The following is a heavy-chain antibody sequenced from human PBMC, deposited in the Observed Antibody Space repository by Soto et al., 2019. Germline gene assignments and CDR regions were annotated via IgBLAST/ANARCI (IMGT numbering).Heavy chain of an antibody. CDR2: IRSKANNYIT. V-gene: IGHV3-72*01. CDR1: GFTFSDHF. CDR3: AKGRAYDSSSWFSPAPDFFGMDV. D-gene: IGHD6-13*01. J-gene: IGHJ6*03. Sequence: PGGSLRLSCAVSGFTFSDHFMDWVRQAPGKGLEWVGRIRSKANNYITYYADSVKGRFTISRDNSKNTLYLQMNSLRAEDTAVNYCAKGRAYDSSSWFSPAPDFFGMDVWGKGTTDTVSS.